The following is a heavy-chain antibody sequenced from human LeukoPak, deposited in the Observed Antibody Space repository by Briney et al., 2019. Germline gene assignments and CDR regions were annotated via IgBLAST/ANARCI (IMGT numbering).Heavy chain of an antibody. Sequence: PGGSLTLACAASGFTFSSYWMHWVRQPPGKGLMWVSRVNTDGSHTNYADSVKGRFTLSRDNAKTAHYLEMNSLRAEDTGIYYCARGDLSFWGFPHWGQGALVTVS. J-gene: IGHJ4*02. D-gene: IGHD7-27*01. V-gene: IGHV3-74*01. CDR2: VNTDGSHT. CDR1: GFTFSSYW. CDR3: ARGDLSFWGFPH.